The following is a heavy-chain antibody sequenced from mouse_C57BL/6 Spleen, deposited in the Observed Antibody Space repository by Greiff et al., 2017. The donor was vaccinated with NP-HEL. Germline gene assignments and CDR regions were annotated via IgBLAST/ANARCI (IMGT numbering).Heavy chain of an antibody. CDR2: ISSGSSTI. J-gene: IGHJ2*01. V-gene: IGHV5-17*01. D-gene: IGHD1-1*01. CDR3: ASYYYGYFDY. Sequence: EVKLVESGGGLVKPGGSLKLSCAASGFTFSDYGMHWVRQAPEKGLEWVAYISSGSSTIYYADTVKGRFTISRDNAKNTLFLQMTSLRSEDTAMYYCASYYYGYFDYWGQGTTLTVSS. CDR1: GFTFSDYG.